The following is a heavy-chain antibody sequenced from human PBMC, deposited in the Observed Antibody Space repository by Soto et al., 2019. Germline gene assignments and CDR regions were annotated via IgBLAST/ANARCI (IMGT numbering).Heavy chain of an antibody. V-gene: IGHV3-23*01. D-gene: IGHD1-1*01. CDR1: GFTFSSYA. CDR2: ISGSGGST. J-gene: IGHJ5*02. CDR3: AKGSNWNDGTNWFDP. Sequence: PGGSLRLSCAASGFTFSSYAMSWVRQAPGKGLEWVSAISGSGGSTYYADSVKGRFTISRDNSKNTLYLQMNSLRAEDTAVYYCAKGSNWNDGTNWFDPWGQGTLVTVSS.